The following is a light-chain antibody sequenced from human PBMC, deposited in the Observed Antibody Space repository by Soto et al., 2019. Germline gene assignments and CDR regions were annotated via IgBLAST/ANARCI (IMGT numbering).Light chain of an antibody. Sequence: DIQMTQSPSSLSASVGDRVTISCRAGQSIGSRLNWYQQKPGKAPELLIYAASSLQSGVPSRFSGGGSGTDFTLTISSLQPEDFTTYYCQQSYSTPTFGQGSKVEIK. V-gene: IGKV1-39*01. CDR1: QSIGSR. CDR2: AAS. CDR3: QQSYSTPT. J-gene: IGKJ1*01.